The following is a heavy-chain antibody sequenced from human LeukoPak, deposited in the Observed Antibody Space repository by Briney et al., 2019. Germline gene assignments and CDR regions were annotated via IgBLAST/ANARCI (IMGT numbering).Heavy chain of an antibody. D-gene: IGHD3-16*01. CDR3: ARGLGGAFDI. CDR1: GGSISSGSYY. V-gene: IGHV4-61*02. CDR2: IYTSGST. Sequence: PSETLSLTCTVSGGSISSGSYYWSWIRQPAGKGLEWIGRIYTSGSTNYNPSLKSRVTIPVDTSKNQFSLKLSSVTAADTAVYYCARGLGGAFDIWGQGTMVTVSS. J-gene: IGHJ3*02.